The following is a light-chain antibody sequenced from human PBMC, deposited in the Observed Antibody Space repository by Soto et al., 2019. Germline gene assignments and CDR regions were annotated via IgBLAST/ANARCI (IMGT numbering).Light chain of an antibody. V-gene: IGKV3-20*01. CDR2: GIS. CDR3: HQYGSSWT. CDR1: QSVTNSY. Sequence: VLTQSPGTLSLFPWDRATLSCRASQSVTNSYLAWFQQKPGQAPRPLIYGISNRASGIQDRFSGSGSGTEFTLTIRRLEPEDFAVYYCHQYGSSWTFGQGTKVDIK. J-gene: IGKJ1*01.